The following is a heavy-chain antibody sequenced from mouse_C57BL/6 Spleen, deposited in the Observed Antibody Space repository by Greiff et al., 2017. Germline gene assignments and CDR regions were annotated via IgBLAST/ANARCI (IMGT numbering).Heavy chain of an antibody. J-gene: IGHJ4*01. Sequence: VQLQESGAELVKPGASVKISCKASGYAFSSYWMNWVKQRPGKGLEWIGQIYPGDGDTNYNGKFKGKATLTADKSSSTAYMQLSSLTSEDSAVYFCARSRGYYDFYYYAMDYWGQGTSVTVSS. CDR1: GYAFSSYW. CDR3: ARSRGYYDFYYYAMDY. CDR2: IYPGDGDT. D-gene: IGHD2-4*01. V-gene: IGHV1-80*01.